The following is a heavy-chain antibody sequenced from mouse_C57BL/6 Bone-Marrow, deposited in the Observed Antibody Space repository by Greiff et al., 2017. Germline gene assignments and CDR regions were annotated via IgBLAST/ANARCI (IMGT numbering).Heavy chain of an antibody. V-gene: IGHV1-81*01. D-gene: IGHD1-1*01. Sequence: QVQLKQSGAELARPGASVKLSCKASGYTFTSYGISWVKQRTGQGLEWIGEIYPRSGNTYYNEKFKGKATLTADKSSSTASMELRSLTSGDSAVYFCARDHYYGSILYYFDYWGQGTTLTVSS. J-gene: IGHJ2*01. CDR3: ARDHYYGSILYYFDY. CDR2: IYPRSGNT. CDR1: GYTFTSYG.